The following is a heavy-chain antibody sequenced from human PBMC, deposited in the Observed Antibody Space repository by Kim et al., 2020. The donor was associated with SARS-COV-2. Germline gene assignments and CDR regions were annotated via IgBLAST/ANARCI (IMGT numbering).Heavy chain of an antibody. CDR2: T. J-gene: IGHJ4*02. D-gene: IGHD2-21*01. Sequence: TYCADSVKGRFTISRDKSKNTLHLHMNTLGADDTAVYYCAKGFGGDRAYWGQGTLVTVSS. CDR3: AKGFGGDRAY. V-gene: IGHV3-23*01.